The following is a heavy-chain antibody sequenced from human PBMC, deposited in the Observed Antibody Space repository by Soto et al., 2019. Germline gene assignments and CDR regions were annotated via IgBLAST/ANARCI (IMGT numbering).Heavy chain of an antibody. CDR3: AREGCSGGSCYSHFDY. CDR2: IIPIFGTA. J-gene: IGHJ4*02. D-gene: IGHD2-15*01. V-gene: IGHV1-69*13. CDR1: GGTFSSYA. Sequence: ASVRVSCKASGGTFSSYAISWVRQAPGQGLEWMGGIIPIFGTANYAQKFQGRVTITADESTSTAYMELSSLRSEDTAVYYCAREGCSGGSCYSHFDYWGQGTLVTVSS.